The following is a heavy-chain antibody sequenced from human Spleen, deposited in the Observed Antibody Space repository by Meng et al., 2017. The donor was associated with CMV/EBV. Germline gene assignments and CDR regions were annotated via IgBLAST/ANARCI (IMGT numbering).Heavy chain of an antibody. J-gene: IGHJ3*01. CDR2: IYSGGST. CDR3: VRDRRVGSSWRHDAFDF. D-gene: IGHD6-13*01. Sequence: GESLKISCAVSGLTVSSHYMSWVRQAPGKGLEWVSVIYSGGSTYYADSVRGRFTISRDNSKNTLYLQVNSLRAEDTAGYYCVRDRRVGSSWRHDAFDFWGQGTLVTVSS. CDR1: GLTVSSHY. V-gene: IGHV3-66*02.